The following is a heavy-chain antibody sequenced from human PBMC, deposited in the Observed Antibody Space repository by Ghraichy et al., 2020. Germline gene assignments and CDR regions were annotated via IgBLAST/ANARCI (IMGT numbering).Heavy chain of an antibody. V-gene: IGHV1-2*04. Sequence: ASVKVSCKASGYTFTGYYMHWVRQAPGQGLEWMGWINPNSGGTNYAQKFQGWVTMTRDTSISTAYMELSRLRSDDTAVYYCASDFKARVVPAATRSDPGYYSVIHLLGQWTTFTFSS. J-gene: IGHJ6*02. D-gene: IGHD2-2*01. CDR3: ASDFKARVVPAATRSDPGYYSVIHL. CDR1: GYTFTGYY. CDR2: INPNSGGT.